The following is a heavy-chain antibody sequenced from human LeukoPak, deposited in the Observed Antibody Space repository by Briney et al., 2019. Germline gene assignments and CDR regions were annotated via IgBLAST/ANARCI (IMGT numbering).Heavy chain of an antibody. D-gene: IGHD3-3*01. CDR2: IIPIFGTA. V-gene: IGHV1-69*13. CDR3: ASRSDYDFWSGYQNYYFDY. J-gene: IGHJ4*02. Sequence: ASVKVSCKTSGYTFSNYGISWVRQAPGQGLEWMGGIIPIFGTANYAQKFQGRVTITADESTSTAYMELSSLRSEDTAVYYCASRSDYDFWSGYQNYYFDYWGQGTLVTVSS. CDR1: GYTFSNYG.